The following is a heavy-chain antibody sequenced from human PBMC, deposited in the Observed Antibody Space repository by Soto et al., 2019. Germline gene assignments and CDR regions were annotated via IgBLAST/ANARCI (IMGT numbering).Heavy chain of an antibody. J-gene: IGHJ3*02. CDR2: ISSSSSTI. CDR1: GFTFSSYS. CDR3: ARDRSGSGWADAFDI. Sequence: EVQLVESGGGLVQPGGSLRLSCAASGFTFSSYSMNWVRQAPGKGLEWVSYISSSSSTIYYADSVKGRFTNSRDNAKNSLYLQMNSLRAEDTAVYYCARDRSGSGWADAFDIWGQGTMVTVSS. D-gene: IGHD6-19*01. V-gene: IGHV3-48*01.